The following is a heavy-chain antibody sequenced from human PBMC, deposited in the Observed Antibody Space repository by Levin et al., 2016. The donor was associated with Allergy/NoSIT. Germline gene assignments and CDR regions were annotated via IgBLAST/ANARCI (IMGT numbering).Heavy chain of an antibody. D-gene: IGHD3-3*01. J-gene: IGHJ1*01. Sequence: WVRQAPGQGLEWIGWINPDTGGTYYVQDFQGRVNMTRDTSFSTIYMELRSLTSDDTAVYFCAREIGREWEYFQYWGQGTPVTVSS. CDR3: AREIGREWEYFQY. V-gene: IGHV1-2*02. CDR2: INPDTGGT.